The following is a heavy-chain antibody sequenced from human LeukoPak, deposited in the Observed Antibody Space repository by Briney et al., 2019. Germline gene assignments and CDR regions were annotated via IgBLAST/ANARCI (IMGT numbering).Heavy chain of an antibody. CDR1: GGSISSYY. Sequence: PSETLSLTCTVSGGSISSYYWSWIRQPPGKGLEWIGSIYHSGSTYYNPSLKSRVTISVDTSKNQFSLKLSSVTAADTAVYYCAREDYGYYYYMDVWGKGTTVTVSS. CDR3: AREDYGYYYYMDV. CDR2: IYHSGST. J-gene: IGHJ6*03. V-gene: IGHV4-38-2*02. D-gene: IGHD4-17*01.